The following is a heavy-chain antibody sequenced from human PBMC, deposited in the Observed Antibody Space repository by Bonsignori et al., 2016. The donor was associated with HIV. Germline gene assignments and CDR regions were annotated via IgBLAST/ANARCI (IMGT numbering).Heavy chain of an antibody. CDR3: ARAPLGYFDY. D-gene: IGHD7-27*01. CDR2: IYAGGST. Sequence: GGSLRLSCVVSGFPVSTNYMTWVRQAPGKGLEWVSAIYAGGSTSYADSVKGRFTISRDSSENTLFLQMNSLRAEDTAAYYCARAPLGYFDYWGQGTLVTVSS. V-gene: IGHV3-53*01. CDR1: GFPVSTNY. J-gene: IGHJ4*02.